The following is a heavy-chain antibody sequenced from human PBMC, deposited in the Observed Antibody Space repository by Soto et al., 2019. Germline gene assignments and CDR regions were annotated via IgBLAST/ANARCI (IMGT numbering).Heavy chain of an antibody. D-gene: IGHD5-18*01. CDR1: SGSISSSNW. J-gene: IGHJ5*02. CDR3: ARGEGVDTAMENWFDP. Sequence: QVQLQESGPGLVKPSGTLSLTCAVSSGSISSSNWWSWVRQPPGKGLEWIGEIYHSGSTNYNPSLKSRVTISVDKYKHQFSLKLSSVTAADTAVYYCARGEGVDTAMENWFDPWGQGTLVTVSS. CDR2: IYHSGST. V-gene: IGHV4-4*02.